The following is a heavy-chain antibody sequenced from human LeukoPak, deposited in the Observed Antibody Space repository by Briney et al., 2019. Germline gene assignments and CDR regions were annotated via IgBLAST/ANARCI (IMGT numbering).Heavy chain of an antibody. Sequence: PGGPLSLSCAASGFTFRGYPMSWLPQPQGKGLEWVSAISGSGGSTYYADSVKGRFTISRDNSRNTLYLQMNSLRAEDTAVYYCAKLLPQIAVAGTLDYWGQGTLVTVSS. CDR3: AKLLPQIAVAGTLDY. V-gene: IGHV3-23*01. J-gene: IGHJ4*02. CDR1: GFTFRGYP. CDR2: ISGSGGST. D-gene: IGHD6-19*01.